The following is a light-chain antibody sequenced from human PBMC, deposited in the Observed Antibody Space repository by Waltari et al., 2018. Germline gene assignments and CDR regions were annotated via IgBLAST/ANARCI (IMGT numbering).Light chain of an antibody. V-gene: IGKV1-39*01. CDR2: SAS. Sequence: DIQMTQSPLSLSASVGDSVTVTCRASQSLSTHLNWYQHKPGKAPELLVYSASFLETGVPSRFSAGGSGTDFNFTITAVQPEDFATYYCQETYTPPWTFGPGTRLEIK. CDR3: QETYTPPWT. CDR1: QSLSTH. J-gene: IGKJ1*01.